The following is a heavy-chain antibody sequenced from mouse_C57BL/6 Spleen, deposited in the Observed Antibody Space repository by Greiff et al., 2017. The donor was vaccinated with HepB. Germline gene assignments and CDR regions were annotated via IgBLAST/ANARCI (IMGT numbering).Heavy chain of an antibody. J-gene: IGHJ4*01. CDR1: GYSITSGYY. CDR2: ISYDGSN. D-gene: IGHD4-1*01. V-gene: IGHV3-6*01. Sequence: EVQLQQSGPGLVKPSQSLSLTCSVTGYSITSGYYWNWIRQFPGNKLEWMGYISYDGSNNYNPSLKNRISITRDTSKNQFFLKLNSVTTEDTATYYCARPLAHYYAMDYWGQGTSVTVSS. CDR3: ARPLAHYYAMDY.